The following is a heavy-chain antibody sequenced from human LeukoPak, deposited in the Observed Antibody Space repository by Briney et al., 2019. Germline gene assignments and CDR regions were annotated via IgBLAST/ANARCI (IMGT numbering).Heavy chain of an antibody. D-gene: IGHD4-17*01. CDR2: IYHSGST. CDR3: ARGTTSKYWYFDL. Sequence: SETLSLTCAVSGGSISSGGYSWSWIRQPPGKGLEWIGYIYHSGSTYYNPSLKSRVTISVDRPKNQFSLKLSSVTAADTAVYYCARGTTSKYWYFDLWGRGTLVTVSS. V-gene: IGHV4-30-2*01. J-gene: IGHJ2*01. CDR1: GGSISSGGYS.